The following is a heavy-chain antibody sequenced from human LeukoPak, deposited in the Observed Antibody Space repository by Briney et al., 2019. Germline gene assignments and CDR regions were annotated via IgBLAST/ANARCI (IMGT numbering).Heavy chain of an antibody. CDR3: VRSLAVDGTRAY. Sequence: GGSLRLSCAASGFTFSSYSMNWVRQAPGKGLEWVSSISSSSSYIYYADSVKGRFTISRDSAKKSVYLQMNSLRAEDTAVYYCVRSLAVDGTRAYWGQGTPVIVSS. D-gene: IGHD6-19*01. CDR2: ISSSSSYI. CDR1: GFTFSSYS. J-gene: IGHJ4*02. V-gene: IGHV3-21*04.